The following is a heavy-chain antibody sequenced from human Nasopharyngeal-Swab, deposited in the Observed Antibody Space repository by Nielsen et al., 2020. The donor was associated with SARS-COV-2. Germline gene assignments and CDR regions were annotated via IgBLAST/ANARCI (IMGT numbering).Heavy chain of an antibody. Sequence: LKISCAASGFTFDDYGMSWVRQAPGKGLEWVSGINWNGGSTGYADSVKGRFTISRDNAKNSLYLQMNSLRAEDTALYYCARGHSRGSTSCYADWGQGTLVTVSS. J-gene: IGHJ4*02. CDR2: INWNGGST. CDR1: GFTFDDYG. V-gene: IGHV3-20*04. D-gene: IGHD2-2*01. CDR3: ARGHSRGSTSCYAD.